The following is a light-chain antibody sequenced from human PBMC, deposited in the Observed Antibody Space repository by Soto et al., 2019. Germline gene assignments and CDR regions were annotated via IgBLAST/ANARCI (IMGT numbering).Light chain of an antibody. CDR1: QTISSW. V-gene: IGKV1-5*01. CDR2: DVS. J-gene: IGKJ1*01. CDR3: QQYNTCWT. Sequence: DIQMTQSPSTLSASVGDRVTITCRASQTISSWLAWYQQKPGKAPKLLIYDVSTLGSGVPSRFSGSGSGTEFSITISSLQADDFATYYCQQYNTCWTFGQGTKVEIK.